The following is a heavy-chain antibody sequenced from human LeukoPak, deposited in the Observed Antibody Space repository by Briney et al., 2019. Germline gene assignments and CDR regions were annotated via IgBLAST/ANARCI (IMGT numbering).Heavy chain of an antibody. J-gene: IGHJ4*02. D-gene: IGHD3-16*01. Sequence: ASVKVSCKASGYTFTGYFIHWVRQAPGQGLEWMGWINCNRGDTKYAKKFQGRVTMSRDTSTSTVYMDLSGLTSDDTALYFCARDSLAESTWALDSWGQGTLVTVSS. V-gene: IGHV1-2*02. CDR2: INCNRGDT. CDR3: ARDSLAESTWALDS. CDR1: GYTFTGYF.